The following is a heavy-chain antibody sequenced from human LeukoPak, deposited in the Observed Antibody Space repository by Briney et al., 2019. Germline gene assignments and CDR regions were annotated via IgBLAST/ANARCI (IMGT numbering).Heavy chain of an antibody. CDR1: GFTVSSNY. D-gene: IGHD3-16*01. Sequence: PGGSLRLSCAASGFTVSSNYMSWVRQAPGKGLEWVSVIYSGGSTYYADSVKGRFTISRDNSKNTLYLQMNSLRAEDTAVYYCAISAYLDAFDIWGQGTMVTVSS. V-gene: IGHV3-66*01. J-gene: IGHJ3*02. CDR3: AISAYLDAFDI. CDR2: IYSGGST.